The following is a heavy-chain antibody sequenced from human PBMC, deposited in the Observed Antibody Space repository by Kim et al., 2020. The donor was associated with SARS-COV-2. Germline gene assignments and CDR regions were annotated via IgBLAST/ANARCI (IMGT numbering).Heavy chain of an antibody. D-gene: IGHD3-9*01. V-gene: IGHV1-46*01. CDR1: GYTITNFY. Sequence: ASVKVSCKASGYTITNFYIHWVRQTPGQGLDWMGIINPNGGSTMYAKRFQGRITTTSDTPMSTVYMKLSSLRSEDTAVYYCARVPVQYCNILTGYSGHDFWGQRTLVTVSS. CDR2: INPNGGST. CDR3: ARVPVQYCNILTGYSGHDF. J-gene: IGHJ4*02.